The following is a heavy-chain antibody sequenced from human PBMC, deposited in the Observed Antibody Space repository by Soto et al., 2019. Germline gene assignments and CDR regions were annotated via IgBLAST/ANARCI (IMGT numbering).Heavy chain of an antibody. Sequence: EVQLVESGGDLVQPGGSLRLSCAASGFTFSSYWMHWVRQAPGKGLVWVSGINSDGSNTRYADSVKGRFTISRDNAKNTRYLPMDSLRAEDPAVYYCARAGLLDHDPDYWGQGTLVTVSS. CDR1: GFTFSSYW. V-gene: IGHV3-74*01. D-gene: IGHD3-3*01. CDR3: ARAGLLDHDPDY. CDR2: INSDGSNT. J-gene: IGHJ4*02.